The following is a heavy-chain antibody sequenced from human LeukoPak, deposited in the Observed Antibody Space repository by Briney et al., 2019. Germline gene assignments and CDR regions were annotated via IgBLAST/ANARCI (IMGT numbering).Heavy chain of an antibody. Sequence: GGSLRLSCAASGFTFSKDWMSWVRQAPGKGLEWVGRIKSKADGGTADYATSVKGRFTISRDDSKNTLYLQINSPKTEDTAVYYCTTYNDKDAFNIWGQGTMVTVSS. D-gene: IGHD1-1*01. CDR2: IKSKADGGTA. V-gene: IGHV3-15*01. J-gene: IGHJ3*02. CDR3: TTYNDKDAFNI. CDR1: GFTFSKDW.